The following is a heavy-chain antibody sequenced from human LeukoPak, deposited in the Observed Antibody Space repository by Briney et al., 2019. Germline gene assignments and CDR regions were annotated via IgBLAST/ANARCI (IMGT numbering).Heavy chain of an antibody. V-gene: IGHV4-38-2*01. D-gene: IGHD2-2*01. Sequence: PSETLSLTCAVSGYSISSGYYWVWIRQPPGKGLEWIGEINHSGSTNYNPSLKSRVTISVDTSKNQFSLKLSSVTAADTAVYYCASLGGQLPSYNWFDPWGQGTLVTVSS. CDR1: GYSISSGYY. CDR2: INHSGST. CDR3: ASLGGQLPSYNWFDP. J-gene: IGHJ5*02.